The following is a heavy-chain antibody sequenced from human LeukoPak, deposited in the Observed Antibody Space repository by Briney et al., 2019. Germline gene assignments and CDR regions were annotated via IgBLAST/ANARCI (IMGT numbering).Heavy chain of an antibody. CDR1: GYTFSSYV. Sequence: ASVKVSCKASGYTFSSYVISWVRQAPGQGLGWMGWISAYNGHTNYAPKLQGRVTMTTDTSTSTAYMELRSLRSDDRAVYYCARLGIAARPLDYWGQGTLVTVSS. CDR3: ARLGIAARPLDY. J-gene: IGHJ4*02. CDR2: ISAYNGHT. V-gene: IGHV1-18*01. D-gene: IGHD6-6*01.